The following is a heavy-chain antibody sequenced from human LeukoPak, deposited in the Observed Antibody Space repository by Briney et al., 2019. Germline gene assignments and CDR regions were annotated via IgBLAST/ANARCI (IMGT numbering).Heavy chain of an antibody. Sequence: SETLSLTCTVSGGSISSGGYFWSWIRQHPGKGLEWIGYIYYTGSTYYNPSLKSRLTISVDTSKNQFSLKLSSVTAADTAVYYCAREGVRDGYNVGYWGQGTLVTVSS. CDR3: AREGVRDGYNVGY. J-gene: IGHJ4*02. D-gene: IGHD5-24*01. V-gene: IGHV4-31*03. CDR1: GGSISSGGYF. CDR2: IYYTGST.